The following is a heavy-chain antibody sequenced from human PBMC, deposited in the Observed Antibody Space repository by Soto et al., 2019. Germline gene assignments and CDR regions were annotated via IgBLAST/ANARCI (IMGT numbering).Heavy chain of an antibody. Sequence: SVKVSCKASGGTFSSYAISWVLQAPGQGLEWMGGVISIFGTANYAQKFQGRVTITADESTSTAYMELSSLRSEDTAVYYCAARCIEAAHYYYYGMDIWGQGTPVTVSS. CDR1: GGTFSSYA. J-gene: IGHJ6*01. D-gene: IGHD6-13*01. CDR3: AARCIEAAHYYYYGMDI. V-gene: IGHV1-69*13. CDR2: VISIFGTA.